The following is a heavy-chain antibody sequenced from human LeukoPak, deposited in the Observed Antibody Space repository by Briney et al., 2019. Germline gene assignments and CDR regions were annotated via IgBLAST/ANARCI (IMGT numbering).Heavy chain of an antibody. V-gene: IGHV1-8*01. CDR1: GYTFTSYD. CDR3: AREYYYDSSGYNWFDP. J-gene: IGHJ5*02. CDR2: MNPNSGNT. Sequence: GASVKVSCKASGYTFTSYDINWVRQATGQGLEWMGWMNPNSGNTGYAQKFQGRVTMTRNTSISTAYMELSSLRSEDTAVYYCAREYYYDSSGYNWFDPWGQGTLVTVSS. D-gene: IGHD3-22*01.